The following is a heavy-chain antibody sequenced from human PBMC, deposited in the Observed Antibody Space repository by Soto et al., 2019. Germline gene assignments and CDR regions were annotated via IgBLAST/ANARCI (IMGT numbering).Heavy chain of an antibody. J-gene: IGHJ4*02. D-gene: IGHD3-16*02. CDR2: IGAYNGNT. CDR3: ARDWVITFGGVISPPHY. CDR1: GYTFTSYG. Sequence: GASVKVSCKASGYTFTSYGISWVRQAPGQGLEWMGWIGAYNGNTNYAQKLQGRVTMTTDTSTSTAYMELRSLRSDDTAVYYCARDWVITFGGVISPPHYWGQGTLVTVSS. V-gene: IGHV1-18*01.